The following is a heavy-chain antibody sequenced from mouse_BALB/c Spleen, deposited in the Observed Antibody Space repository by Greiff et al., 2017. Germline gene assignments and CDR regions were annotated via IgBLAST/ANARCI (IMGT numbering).Heavy chain of an antibody. V-gene: IGHV5-17*02. CDR2: ISSGSSTI. CDR1: GFTFSSFG. J-gene: IGHJ2*01. D-gene: IGHD2-4*01. CDR3: ARGRDYDLDY. Sequence: EVQVVESGGGLVQPGGSRKLSCAASGFTFSSFGMHWVRQAPEKGLEWVAYISSGSSTIYYADTVKGRFTISRDNPKNTLFLQMTSLRSEDTAMYYCARGRDYDLDYWGQGTTLTVSS.